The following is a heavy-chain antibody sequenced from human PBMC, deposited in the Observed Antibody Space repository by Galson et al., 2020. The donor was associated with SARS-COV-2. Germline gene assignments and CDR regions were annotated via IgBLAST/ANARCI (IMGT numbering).Heavy chain of an antibody. D-gene: IGHD2-2*01. Sequence: ASLKVSCKASGYTFTGYYIHRLRQAPGHGLERMGWINPDRGATNYGQNFQGWVTLTRDTSINTAYMELSRLKSDDTAIYYCARGGGGDIVVVPAASDAFDVWGQGTMVTVSS. J-gene: IGHJ3*01. V-gene: IGHV1-2*04. CDR2: INPDRGAT. CDR3: ARGGGGDIVVVPAASDAFDV. CDR1: GYTFTGYY.